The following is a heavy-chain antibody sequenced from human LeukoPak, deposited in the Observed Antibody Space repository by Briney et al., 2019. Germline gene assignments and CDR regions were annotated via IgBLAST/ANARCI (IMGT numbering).Heavy chain of an antibody. Sequence: GGSRRLSCAASRFTFSSYWMHWVRQAPGKGLVWVSRINSDGSTTNYADSVKGRFTISRDNAKNMLYLQMNSLRAEDTAVYYCAKDLKSSEYCTNGVCYNFDYWGQGTLVTVSS. CDR1: RFTFSSYW. D-gene: IGHD2-8*01. CDR3: AKDLKSSEYCTNGVCYNFDY. J-gene: IGHJ4*02. V-gene: IGHV3-74*01. CDR2: INSDGSTT.